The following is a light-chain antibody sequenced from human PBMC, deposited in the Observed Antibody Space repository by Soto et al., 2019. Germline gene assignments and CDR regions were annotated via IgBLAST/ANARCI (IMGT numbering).Light chain of an antibody. V-gene: IGLV1-51*01. CDR2: DNV. CDR3: GSWDNNLRAYV. Sequence: QPVLTQPPSVSATPGQKVTISCSGSDSNLGRNYVSWYQQLPGTAPRLLIYDNVYRFSGIPARFSASKSGTSATLGIAGLQPGDEGDYYCGSWDNNLRAYVFGTGTKVTVL. J-gene: IGLJ1*01. CDR1: DSNLGRNY.